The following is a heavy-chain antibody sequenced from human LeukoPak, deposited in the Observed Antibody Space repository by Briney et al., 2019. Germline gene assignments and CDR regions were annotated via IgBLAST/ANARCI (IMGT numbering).Heavy chain of an antibody. D-gene: IGHD5-18*01. Sequence: PSGTLSLTCTVSGASISGTDYYWTWTRHHPGEGLEWLGFIRFSGTIYYNPSLRSRLIISADTAKNQMSLKLSSMTAADTAVYYCAAGGDTVEGGKYWGQRTQVTASS. CDR2: IRFSGTI. CDR1: GASISGTDYY. CDR3: AAGGDTVEGGKY. J-gene: IGHJ4*02. V-gene: IGHV4-31*03.